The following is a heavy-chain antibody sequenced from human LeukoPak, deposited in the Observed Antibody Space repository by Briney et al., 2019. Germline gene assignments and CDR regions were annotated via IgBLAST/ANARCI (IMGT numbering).Heavy chain of an antibody. V-gene: IGHV3-23*01. CDR2: ISGSGGST. D-gene: IGHD3-3*01. CDR1: GFTFSSYA. J-gene: IGHJ4*02. Sequence: GRSLRLSCAASGFTFSSYAMSWVRQAPGKGLEWVSAISGSGGSTYYADSVKGRLTISRDNSKNTLYLHMNSLRGEDTAVYYCARGNNFWSGFIDYWGQGTLVTVSS. CDR3: ARGNNFWSGFIDY.